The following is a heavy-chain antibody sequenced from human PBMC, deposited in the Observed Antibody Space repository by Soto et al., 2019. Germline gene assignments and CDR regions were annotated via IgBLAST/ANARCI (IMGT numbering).Heavy chain of an antibody. J-gene: IGHJ4*02. CDR2: ISWDGGST. Sequence: EVQLVESGGVVVQPGGSLRLSCAASGFTFDDYTMHWVRQAPGKGLEWVSLISWDGGSTYYADSVKGRFTISRDNSKNSLYLQMNSLRTEDTALYYCAKGDRFGELSPGSFDYWGQGTLVTVSS. D-gene: IGHD3-10*01. V-gene: IGHV3-43*01. CDR1: GFTFDDYT. CDR3: AKGDRFGELSPGSFDY.